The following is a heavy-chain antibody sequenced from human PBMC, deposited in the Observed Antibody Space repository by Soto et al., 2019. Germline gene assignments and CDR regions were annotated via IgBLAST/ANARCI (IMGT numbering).Heavy chain of an antibody. J-gene: IGHJ6*02. D-gene: IGHD4-4*01. CDR1: GFTFSTYG. CDR2: ISYDGTNK. CDR3: AKDLQSYVNYVDDSYGMDV. V-gene: IGHV3-30*18. Sequence: QVQLVESGGGEVQPGRSLTISCAASGFTFSTYGMHWVRQTPGKGLEWVAVISYDGTNKFYSDSVKGRFTISIDNFKNTLTLQMNSLRADDTAVYSCAKDLQSYVNYVDDSYGMDVWGLGTRVTVSS.